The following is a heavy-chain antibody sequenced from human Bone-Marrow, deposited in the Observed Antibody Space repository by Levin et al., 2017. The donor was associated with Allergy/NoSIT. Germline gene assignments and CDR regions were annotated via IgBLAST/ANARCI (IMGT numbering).Heavy chain of an antibody. Sequence: GGSLRLSCAASGFTFSSYSMNWVRQAPGKGLEWVSSISSSSSYIYYADSVKGRFTISRDNAKNSLYLQMNSLRAEDTAVYYCARVTTTVTTDVDYWGQGTLVTVSS. J-gene: IGHJ4*02. V-gene: IGHV3-21*01. D-gene: IGHD4-17*01. CDR1: GFTFSSYS. CDR3: ARVTTTVTTDVDY. CDR2: ISSSSSYI.